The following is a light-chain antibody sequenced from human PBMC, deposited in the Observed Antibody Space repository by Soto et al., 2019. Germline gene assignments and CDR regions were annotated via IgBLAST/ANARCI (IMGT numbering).Light chain of an antibody. CDR3: QKFNGVPLT. V-gene: IGKV1-27*01. CDR1: QDIRNY. Sequence: DIQMTQSPSSLSASVGDRVTITCRASQDIRNYLAWYQQKPGKVPKLLIYSASTLQSGVPSRFSGSGSGTDFTLTISSLQPEDRATYYCQKFNGVPLTFGPGTKVDIK. CDR2: SAS. J-gene: IGKJ3*01.